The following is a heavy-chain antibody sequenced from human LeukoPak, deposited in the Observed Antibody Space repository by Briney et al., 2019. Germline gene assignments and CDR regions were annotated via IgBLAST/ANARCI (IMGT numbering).Heavy chain of an antibody. J-gene: IGHJ4*02. CDR3: ARDPAVAGTNFDY. Sequence: GGSLRLSCAASGFTFSSYSMNWVRQAPGKGLEWVSYISSSSSTIYYADSVKGRFTISRDNAKNSLYLQMNSLRAEDTVVYYCARDPAVAGTNFDYWGQGTLVTVYS. CDR1: GFTFSSYS. V-gene: IGHV3-48*04. D-gene: IGHD6-19*01. CDR2: ISSSSSTI.